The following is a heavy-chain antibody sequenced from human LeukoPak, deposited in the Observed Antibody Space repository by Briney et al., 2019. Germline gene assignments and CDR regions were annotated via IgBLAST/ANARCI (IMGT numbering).Heavy chain of an antibody. V-gene: IGHV3-7*01. CDR3: ATSRTFDY. CDR1: GFTFSSYW. D-gene: IGHD2-2*01. J-gene: IGHJ4*02. Sequence: GGSLRLSCTASGFTFSSYWMNWVRQAPGKGLEGVANIKQDGSEKYYVDSVKGRFTISRDNTKNSLYLQMNNLRTDDTAVYYCATSRTFDYWGQGTLVTVSS. CDR2: IKQDGSEK.